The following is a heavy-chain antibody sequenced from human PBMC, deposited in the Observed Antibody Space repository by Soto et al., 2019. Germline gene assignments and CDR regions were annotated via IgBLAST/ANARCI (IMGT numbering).Heavy chain of an antibody. V-gene: IGHV4-61*08. CDR1: GGSISRGDYF. CDR3: ARASGSGTYYY. Sequence: PSETLSLTCTVSGGSISRGDYFWSWIRQPPGKGLEWIGYIYYSGSTNYNPSLKSRVTISVDTSKNQFSLKLSSVTAADTAVYYCARASGSGTYYYWGQGTLVTVSS. J-gene: IGHJ4*02. CDR2: IYYSGST. D-gene: IGHD3-10*01.